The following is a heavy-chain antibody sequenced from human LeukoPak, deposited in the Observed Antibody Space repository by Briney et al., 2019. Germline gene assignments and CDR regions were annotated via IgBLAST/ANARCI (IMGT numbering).Heavy chain of an antibody. V-gene: IGHV4-4*07. Sequence: SETLSLTCTVSGGSFSIYYWSWIRQPAGKGLEWIGRIYTSGNTYYNPSLKSRVTISLDTSRNQFSLKLNSVTAADTAVYYCAKSNGYGLVDIWGQGTMVTVSS. J-gene: IGHJ3*02. CDR1: GGSFSIYY. CDR2: IYTSGNT. CDR3: AKSNGYGLVDI. D-gene: IGHD3-10*01.